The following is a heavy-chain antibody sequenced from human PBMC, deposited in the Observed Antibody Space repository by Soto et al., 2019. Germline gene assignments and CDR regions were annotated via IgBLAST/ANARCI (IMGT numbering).Heavy chain of an antibody. J-gene: IGHJ5*02. D-gene: IGHD4-4*01. CDR3: ARGLPSMTTRDWFDP. V-gene: IGHV4-38-2*01. CDR2: IYHSGST. CDR1: GYSISSGYY. Sequence: SETLSLTCAVSGYSISSGYYWGWIRQPPGKGLEWIGSIYHSGSTYYNPSLNSRVTISVDTSKNQFSLKLSSVTAADTAVYYCARGLPSMTTRDWFDPWGQGTLVTVS.